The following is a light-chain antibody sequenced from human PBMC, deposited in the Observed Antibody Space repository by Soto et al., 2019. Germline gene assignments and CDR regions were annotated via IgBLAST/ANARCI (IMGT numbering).Light chain of an antibody. CDR2: GVT. CDR3: TSYTSTTSYV. J-gene: IGLJ1*01. Sequence: QSVLTQPASVSGSPGQSITMSCSGTSGDVGAYNYVSWYQQNPGKAPKLMIYGVTNRPSGISNRFSGSKSGNTASLTISGLQAGDEADYYCTSYTSTTSYVFGTGTKVTVL. V-gene: IGLV2-14*01. CDR1: SGDVGAYNY.